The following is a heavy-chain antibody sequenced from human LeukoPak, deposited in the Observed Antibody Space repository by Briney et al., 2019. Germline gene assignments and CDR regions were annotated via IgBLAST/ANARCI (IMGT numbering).Heavy chain of an antibody. CDR3: TKHVFSGSYGDNSLHYFDN. CDR2: ISGSGVRT. D-gene: IGHD4-23*01. CDR1: AFTAGSFA. J-gene: IGHJ4*02. V-gene: IGHV3-23*01. Sequence: PGGSLRLSCAASAFTAGSFAMSWVRQAPGKGLEWVSGISGSGVRTYYADSVKGRFTISRDNSENTLSLQMDSLRAEDTAVYYCTKHVFSGSYGDNSLHYFDNWGQGTLVTVSS.